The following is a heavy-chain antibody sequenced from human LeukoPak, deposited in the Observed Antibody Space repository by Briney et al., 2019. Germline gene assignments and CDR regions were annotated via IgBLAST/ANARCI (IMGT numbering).Heavy chain of an antibody. Sequence: SETLSLTCTVSGGSISSSSYYRGWIRQPPGKGLEWIGSIYYSGSTYYNPSLKSRVTISVDTSKNQFSLKLSSVTAADTAVYYCARRYSSSSLRWFDPWGQGTLVTVSS. D-gene: IGHD6-6*01. CDR1: GGSISSSSYY. J-gene: IGHJ5*02. CDR2: IYYSGST. CDR3: ARRYSSSSLRWFDP. V-gene: IGHV4-39*01.